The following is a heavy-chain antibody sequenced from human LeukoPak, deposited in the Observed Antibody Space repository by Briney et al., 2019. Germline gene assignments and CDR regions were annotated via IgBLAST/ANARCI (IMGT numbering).Heavy chain of an antibody. J-gene: IGHJ4*02. CDR2: ISSSSSYI. CDR1: GFTFSSYS. CDR3: ARGYCSGGSCYFDY. D-gene: IGHD2-15*01. V-gene: IGHV3-21*01. Sequence: GGSLRLSCAASGFTFSSYSMNWVRQAPGKGLEWVSSISSSSSYIYYADSVKGRFTISRDNAKDSLYLQMNSLRAEDTAVYYCARGYCSGGSCYFDYWGQGTLVTVSS.